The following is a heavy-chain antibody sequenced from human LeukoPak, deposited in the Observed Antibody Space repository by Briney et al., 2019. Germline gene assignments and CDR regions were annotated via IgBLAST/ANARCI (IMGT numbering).Heavy chain of an antibody. D-gene: IGHD2/OR15-2a*01. CDR1: GLTSVNNA. CDR2: IFYDGSNT. CDR3: ARDQAVYFSYGDY. J-gene: IGHJ4*02. Sequence: GGSRRPSFAPSGLTSVNNAMHWFPQAPGKGRKCLPAIFYDGSNTHYADTVKGRFTISRDNSKNTLYLQVNSLRAEDTAVYYCARDQAVYFSYGDYWGQGTLVTVSS. V-gene: IGHV3-33*01.